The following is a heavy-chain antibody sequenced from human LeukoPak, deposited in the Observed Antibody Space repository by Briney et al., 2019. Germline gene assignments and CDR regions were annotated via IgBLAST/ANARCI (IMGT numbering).Heavy chain of an antibody. D-gene: IGHD6-13*01. CDR1: GFNVSNNY. CDR2: IYPGGDT. CDR3: ARAGDSSSWNWFDP. Sequence: PGGSLRLSCAVSGFNVSNNYMSWVRQAPGKGLEWVSIIYPGGDTYYADSVKGRFTISIDSSKNTLYLQMNSLRAEDTAVYYCARAGDSSSWNWFDPWGQGTLVTVSS. V-gene: IGHV3-53*01. J-gene: IGHJ5*02.